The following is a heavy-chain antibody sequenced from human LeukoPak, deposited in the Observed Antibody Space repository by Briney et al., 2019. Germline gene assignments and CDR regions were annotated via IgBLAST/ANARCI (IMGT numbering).Heavy chain of an antibody. J-gene: IGHJ5*02. CDR3: ARSVGSTNDDWFDP. Sequence: ASVKVSCKASGGTFSSYAISWVRQAPGQGLEWMGGIIPIFGTANYAQKFQGRVTITADESTSTAYMELSSLRSEDTAVYYCARSVGSTNDDWFDPWGQGTLVTVSS. CDR2: IIPIFGTA. CDR1: GGTFSSYA. D-gene: IGHD1-26*01. V-gene: IGHV1-69*13.